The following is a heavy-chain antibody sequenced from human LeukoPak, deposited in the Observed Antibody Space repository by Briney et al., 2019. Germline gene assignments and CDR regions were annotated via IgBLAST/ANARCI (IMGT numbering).Heavy chain of an antibody. Sequence: GGSLRLSCAASGFAVSNNYMTWVRQAPGKGLEWVSVIFSGGGTDYADSVKGRFTISRDTSKNTLYLQMNSLRPEDTAVYYCAPGYCSSTSCSHYFDYWGQGTLVTVSS. CDR1: GFAVSNNY. CDR2: IFSGGGT. CDR3: APGYCSSTSCSHYFDY. D-gene: IGHD2-2*01. J-gene: IGHJ4*02. V-gene: IGHV3-53*01.